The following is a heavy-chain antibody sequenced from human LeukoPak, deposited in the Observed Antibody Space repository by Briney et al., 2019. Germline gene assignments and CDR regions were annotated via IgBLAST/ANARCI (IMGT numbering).Heavy chain of an antibody. J-gene: IGHJ6*02. CDR3: ARDEHELEPTLRAGQYYYYGTDV. CDR1: GFTFSSYA. CDR2: ISGSGGST. Sequence: GGSLRLSCAASGFTFSSYAMSWVRQAPGKGLEWVSAISGSGGSTYYADSVKGRFTISRDNSKNTLYLQMNSLRAEDTAVYYCARDEHELEPTLRAGQYYYYGTDVWGQGTTVTVSS. V-gene: IGHV3-23*01. D-gene: IGHD1-1*01.